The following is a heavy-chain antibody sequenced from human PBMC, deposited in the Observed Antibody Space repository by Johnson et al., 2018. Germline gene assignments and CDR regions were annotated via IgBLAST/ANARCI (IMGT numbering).Heavy chain of an antibody. Sequence: VQLVQSGGGLVQPGGSLRLSCAASGFTFSSSWMHWVCQAPAKGLEWVADIKCDGSEKYYADSVKGRVTISRDNSKNTLYLQMNSLRAEDKAVYYTAKDGRLLRYFDWAFIFQHWGQGTLVTVSS. CDR1: GFTFSSSW. V-gene: IGHV3-52*01. J-gene: IGHJ1*01. CDR3: AKDGRLLRYFDWAFIFQH. D-gene: IGHD3-9*01. CDR2: IKCDGSEK.